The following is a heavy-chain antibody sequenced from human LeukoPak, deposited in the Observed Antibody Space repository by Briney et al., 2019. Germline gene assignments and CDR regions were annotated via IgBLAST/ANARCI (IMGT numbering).Heavy chain of an antibody. Sequence: SETLSLTCTVSGGSISSYYWSWIRQPPGKGLERIGYIYYSGSTNYNPSLKSRVTISADTSKNQFSLKLSSVTAADTAVYYCARRAAAAGFDYWGQGTLVTVSS. D-gene: IGHD6-13*01. V-gene: IGHV4-59*08. CDR2: IYYSGST. J-gene: IGHJ4*02. CDR3: ARRAAAAGFDY. CDR1: GGSISSYY.